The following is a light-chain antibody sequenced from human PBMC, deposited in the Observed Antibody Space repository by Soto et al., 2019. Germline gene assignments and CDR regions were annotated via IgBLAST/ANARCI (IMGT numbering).Light chain of an antibody. V-gene: IGKV1-39*01. CDR3: QQSYSTPTT. CDR2: AAS. CDR1: QSISSY. J-gene: IGKJ4*01. Sequence: DIQITQSPSSLSASVGGRVTITCRASQSISSYLNWYQQKPGKAPKLLIYAASSLQSGVPSRFSGSGSGTDFTLTISSLQPEDFATYYCQQSYSTPTTFGGGTKV.